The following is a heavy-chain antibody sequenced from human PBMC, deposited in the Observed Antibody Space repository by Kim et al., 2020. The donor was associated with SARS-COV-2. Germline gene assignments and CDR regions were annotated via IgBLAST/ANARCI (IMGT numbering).Heavy chain of an antibody. Sequence: CADSVKGRFTISRDNSKNTLYLQMNSLRAEDTAVYYCARGPSATVTFSDYWGQGTLVTVSS. V-gene: IGHV3-33*01. CDR3: ARGPSATVTFSDY. D-gene: IGHD4-17*01. J-gene: IGHJ4*02.